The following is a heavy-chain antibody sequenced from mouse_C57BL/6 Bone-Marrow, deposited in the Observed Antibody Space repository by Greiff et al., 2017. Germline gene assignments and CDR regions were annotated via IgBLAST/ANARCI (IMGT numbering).Heavy chain of an antibody. J-gene: IGHJ3*01. V-gene: IGHV5-4*01. CDR1: GFTFSSYA. Sequence: EVKLVESGGGLVKPGGSLKLSCAASGFTFSSYAMSWVRQTPEKRLEWVATISDGGSYTYYPDNVQGRFTISRENAKNNLYLQMSHLKSEDTAMYYCARDRELGPFAYWGQGTLVTVSA. CDR2: ISDGGSYT. CDR3: ARDRELGPFAY. D-gene: IGHD4-1*01.